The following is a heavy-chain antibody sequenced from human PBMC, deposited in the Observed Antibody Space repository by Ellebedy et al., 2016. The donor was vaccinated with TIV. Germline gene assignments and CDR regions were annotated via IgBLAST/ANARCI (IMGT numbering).Heavy chain of an antibody. CDR2: ISHDGTKK. CDR3: AKGFYDNYHYGMDV. D-gene: IGHD3-22*01. Sequence: GESLKISXAASRFTFGSYAMHWVRQAPGKGLEWVAVISHDGTKKEFGDSVRGRSTISRDNYKSTLNLQMNSLRPEDTAIYYCAKGFYDNYHYGMDVWGRGTAVTVSS. V-gene: IGHV3-30*18. J-gene: IGHJ6*02. CDR1: RFTFGSYA.